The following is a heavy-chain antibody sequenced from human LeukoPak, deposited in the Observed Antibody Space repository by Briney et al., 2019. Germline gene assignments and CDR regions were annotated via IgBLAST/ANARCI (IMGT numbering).Heavy chain of an antibody. V-gene: IGHV1-24*01. D-gene: IGHD5-24*01. CDR2: FDPEDGET. CDR1: GYTLTELS. Sequence: ASVKVSCKVSGYTLTELSMHWVRQAPGKGLEWMGGFDPEDGETIYAQKFQGRVTMTEDTSTDTAYMELSSLRSEDTAVYYCATSGWLHSTYDYWGQGTLVTVSS. J-gene: IGHJ4*02. CDR3: ATSGWLHSTYDY.